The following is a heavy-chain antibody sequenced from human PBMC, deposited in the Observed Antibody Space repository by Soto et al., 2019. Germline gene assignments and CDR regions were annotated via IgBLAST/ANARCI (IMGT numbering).Heavy chain of an antibody. J-gene: IGHJ6*02. V-gene: IGHV3-49*04. CDR2: TTSPTYGGTT. CDR3: TRDGEYYGMDV. CDR1: GGESDGYA. Sequence: GCLRRSCRFSGGESDGYALNWVRQAPGKGLEWVAFTTSPTYGGTTEYAASVKGRFSISRDDSKSVAYLQMNSLQIEDTAIYLCTRDGEYYGMDVWGQGTKVTVYS.